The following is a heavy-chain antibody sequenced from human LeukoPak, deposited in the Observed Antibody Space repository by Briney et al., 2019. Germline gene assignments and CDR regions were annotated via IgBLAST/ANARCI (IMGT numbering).Heavy chain of an antibody. CDR1: GGSISSYY. Sequence: SETLSLTCTVSGGSISSYYWSWIRQPPGKGLEWIGYIYYSGSTIYNPSLKSRVTISVDTSKNQFSLKLSSVTAADTAVYYCARDYDSSGYAFDYWGQGTLVTVSS. D-gene: IGHD3-22*01. V-gene: IGHV4-59*01. CDR2: IYYSGST. J-gene: IGHJ4*02. CDR3: ARDYDSSGYAFDY.